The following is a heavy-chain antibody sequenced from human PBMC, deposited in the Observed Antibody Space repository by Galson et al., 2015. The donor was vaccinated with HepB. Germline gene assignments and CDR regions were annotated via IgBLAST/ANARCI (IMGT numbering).Heavy chain of an antibody. CDR3: VKYQGEAHAFDI. CDR1: GFTFSSYA. D-gene: IGHD2-2*01. J-gene: IGHJ3*02. Sequence: SLRLSCAASGFTFSSYAMHWVRQAPGKGLEYVSAISSNGGSTYYADSVKGRFTISRDNSKNTLYLQMSSLRAEDTAVYYCVKYQGEAHAFDIWGQGTMVTVSS. CDR2: ISSNGGST. V-gene: IGHV3-64D*06.